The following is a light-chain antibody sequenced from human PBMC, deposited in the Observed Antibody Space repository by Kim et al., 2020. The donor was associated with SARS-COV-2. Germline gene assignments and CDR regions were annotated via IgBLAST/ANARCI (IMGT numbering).Light chain of an antibody. J-gene: IGLJ3*02. CDR3: AAWDDSLSGWV. Sequence: QSVLTQPPSASGTPGQRVTITCSESSSNIGSNYVYWYQQLPGTAPKLLIYRNNQRPSGVPDRFSGSKSGTAASLAISGLRSEDEADYYCAAWDDSLSGWVFGGGTQLTVL. V-gene: IGLV1-47*01. CDR2: RNN. CDR1: SSNIGSNY.